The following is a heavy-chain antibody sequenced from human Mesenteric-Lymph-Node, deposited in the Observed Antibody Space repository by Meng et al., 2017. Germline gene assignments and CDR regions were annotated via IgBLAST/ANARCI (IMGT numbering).Heavy chain of an antibody. D-gene: IGHD2-15*01. CDR2: INPNSGGT. CDR1: GGTFTGYY. J-gene: IGHJ5*02. V-gene: IGHV1-2*06. CDR3: ATELYCSGGSCYGGLDWFDP. Sequence: ASVKVSCMASGGTFTGYYMHWVRQAPGQELEWMGRINPNSGGTNYAQKFQGRVTMTRDTSISPAYMELSRLRSDDTAVYYCATELYCSGGSCYGGLDWFDPWGQGTLVTVSS.